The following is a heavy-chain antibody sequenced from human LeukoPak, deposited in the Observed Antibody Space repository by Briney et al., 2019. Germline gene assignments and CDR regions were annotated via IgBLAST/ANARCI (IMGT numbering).Heavy chain of an antibody. J-gene: IGHJ4*02. V-gene: IGHV4-39*01. CDR1: GGSISSSSYY. CDR2: IYYSGST. D-gene: IGHD3-22*01. Sequence: SETLSLTCTVSGGSISSSSYYWGWIRQPPGKGLEWIGSIYYSGSTYYNPSLKSRVTISVDTSKNQFSLKLSSVTAADTAVYYCAGHFREYYDSSGAHFDYWGQGTLVTVSS. CDR3: AGHFREYYDSSGAHFDY.